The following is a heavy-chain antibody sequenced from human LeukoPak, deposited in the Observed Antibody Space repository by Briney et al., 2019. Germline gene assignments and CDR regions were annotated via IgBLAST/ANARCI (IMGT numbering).Heavy chain of an antibody. Sequence: GGSLRLSCGASGFAFRTYSMSWVRQAPGKGLEWVSYISSSSGSKHYADSVRGRFAISRDNAKNSLYLQMNSLRDEDTAVYYCARGRQWRGFDYWGQGAWSPSPQ. V-gene: IGHV3-48*02. D-gene: IGHD6-19*01. J-gene: IGHJ4*02. CDR1: GFAFRTYS. CDR3: ARGRQWRGFDY. CDR2: ISSSSGSK.